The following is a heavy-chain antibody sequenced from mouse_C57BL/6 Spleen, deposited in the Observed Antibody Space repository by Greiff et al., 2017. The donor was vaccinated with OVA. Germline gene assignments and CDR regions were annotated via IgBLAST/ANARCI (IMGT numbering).Heavy chain of an antibody. CDR1: GYTFTSYW. D-gene: IGHD1-1*01. V-gene: IGHV1-64*01. CDR2: IHPNSGST. CDR3: ARGLIITTVGAMDD. J-gene: IGHJ2*01. Sequence: QVQLQQPGAELVKPGASVKLSCKASGYTFTSYWMHWVKQRPGQGLEWIGMIHPNSGSTNYNEKFKSKATLTVDKSSSTPYMQLSSLTSEDSAVDYWARGLIITTVGAMDDWGQGTTLTVSS.